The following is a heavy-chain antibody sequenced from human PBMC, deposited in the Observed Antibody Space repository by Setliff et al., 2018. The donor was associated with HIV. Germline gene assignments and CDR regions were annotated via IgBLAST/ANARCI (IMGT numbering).Heavy chain of an antibody. CDR3: ARGIAAAEGYFDY. J-gene: IGHJ4*02. CDR1: GASISSVGYY. Sequence: SETLSLTCTVSGASISSVGYYWSWIRQHPGKGLEWIGYIYYSGSTYYNPPLKSRVTISVDTSKNQFSLKLSSVTAADTAVYYCARGIAAAEGYFDYWGQGTLVTVSS. D-gene: IGHD6-13*01. CDR2: IYYSGST. V-gene: IGHV4-31*03.